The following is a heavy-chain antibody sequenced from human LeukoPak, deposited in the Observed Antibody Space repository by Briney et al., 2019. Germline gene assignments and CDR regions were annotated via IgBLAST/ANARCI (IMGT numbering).Heavy chain of an antibody. CDR3: ARGVTMVRELYWYFDL. V-gene: IGHV1-69*13. Sequence: GASVKVSCKASGGTFSSYAISWVRQAPGQGLEWMGGIIPIFGTANYAQKSQGRVTITADESTSTAYMELSSLRSEDTAVYYCARGVTMVRELYWYFDLWGRGTLVTVSS. CDR1: GGTFSSYA. J-gene: IGHJ2*01. D-gene: IGHD3-10*01. CDR2: IIPIFGTA.